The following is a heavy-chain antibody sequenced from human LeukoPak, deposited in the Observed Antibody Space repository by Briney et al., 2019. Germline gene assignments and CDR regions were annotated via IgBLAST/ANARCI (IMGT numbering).Heavy chain of an antibody. CDR2: ISGSGSDF. CDR3: ARSIGSYYTMDV. V-gene: IGHV3-11*01. J-gene: IGHJ6*02. D-gene: IGHD3-22*01. CDR1: GFTFSDYY. Sequence: GGSLRLSCVACGFTFSDYYMNWIRQAPGRGLERVSYISGSGSDFYYADSVKGRFTISRDNAKNSLYLQMNSLRAEDTAVYYCARSIGSYYTMDVWGQGTTVTVSS.